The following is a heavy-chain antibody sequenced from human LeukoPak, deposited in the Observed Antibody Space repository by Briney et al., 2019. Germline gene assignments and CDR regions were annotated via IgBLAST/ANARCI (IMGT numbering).Heavy chain of an antibody. J-gene: IGHJ6*02. V-gene: IGHV1-18*01. Sequence: ASVKVSCKASGGTFSSYAISWVRQAPGQGLEWKGWISAYNGNTNYAQKLQGRVTMTTDTSTSTAYMELRSLRSDDTAVYYCARDDFWSGYYTHGMDVWGQGTMVTVSS. CDR3: ARDDFWSGYYTHGMDV. D-gene: IGHD3-3*01. CDR1: GGTFSSYA. CDR2: ISAYNGNT.